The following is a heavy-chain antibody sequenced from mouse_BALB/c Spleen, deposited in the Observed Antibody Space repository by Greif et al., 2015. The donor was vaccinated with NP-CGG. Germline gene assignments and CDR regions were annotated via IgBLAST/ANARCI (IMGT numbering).Heavy chain of an antibody. CDR3: ARKGTARATLAY. V-gene: IGHV1-9*01. CDR2: ILPGSGST. D-gene: IGHD3-2*01. J-gene: IGHJ3*01. CDR1: GYTFSSYW. Sequence: QVQLKESGAELMKPGASVKISCKATGYTFSSYWIEWVKQRPGHGLEWIGEILPGSGSTNYNEKFKGKATFTADTSSNTAYMQLSSLTSEDSAAYYCARKGTARATLAYWGQGTLVTVSA.